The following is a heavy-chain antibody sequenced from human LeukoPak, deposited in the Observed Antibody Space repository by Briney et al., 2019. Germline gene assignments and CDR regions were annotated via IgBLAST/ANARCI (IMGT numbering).Heavy chain of an antibody. V-gene: IGHV4-59*01. Sequence: PSETLSLTCTVSGGSISSYYWSWIRQPPGKGLEWIGYIYYSGSTNCNPSLESRVTISVDTSKNQFSLNLSSVTAADTAVYYCARGSSYNYGDFDYWGQGTLVTVSS. CDR3: ARGSSYNYGDFDY. D-gene: IGHD3-22*01. CDR1: GGSISSYY. J-gene: IGHJ4*02. CDR2: IYYSGST.